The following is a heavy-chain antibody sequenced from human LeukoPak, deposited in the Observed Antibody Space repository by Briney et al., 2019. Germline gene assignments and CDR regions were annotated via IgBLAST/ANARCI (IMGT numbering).Heavy chain of an antibody. CDR2: ISAYKGNT. Sequence: ASVKVSCKASGYTFSTYGTSWVRQAPGQGLEWMGWISAYKGNTYYAQKLQGRVTMTTDTSTSTAYMELRSLRSDDTAIYYCARDLYYYGSGSYYDVFDVWGQGTMVTVSS. CDR3: ARDLYYYGSGSYYDVFDV. CDR1: GYTFSTYG. V-gene: IGHV1-18*01. D-gene: IGHD3-10*01. J-gene: IGHJ3*01.